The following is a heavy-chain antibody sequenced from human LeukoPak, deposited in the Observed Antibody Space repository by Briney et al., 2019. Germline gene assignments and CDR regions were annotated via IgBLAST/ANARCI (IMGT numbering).Heavy chain of an antibody. J-gene: IGHJ4*02. CDR3: ARVVATTKPYYFDY. D-gene: IGHD5-12*01. CDR2: IYYSGST. Sequence: SETLSLTCTVSGGSISSSSYYWGWIRQPPGKGLEWIGSIYYSGSTYYNPSLKSRVTISVDTSKNQFSLKLSSVTAADTAVYYCARVVATTKPYYFDYWGQGTLVTVSS. V-gene: IGHV4-39*01. CDR1: GGSISSSSYY.